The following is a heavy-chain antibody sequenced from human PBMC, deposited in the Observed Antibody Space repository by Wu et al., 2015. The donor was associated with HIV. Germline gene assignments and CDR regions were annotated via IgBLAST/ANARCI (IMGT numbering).Heavy chain of an antibody. CDR1: GYTFTRYG. D-gene: IGHD3-22*01. CDR2: ISAYNGNT. CDR3: ARTIHGTYYYDSSGYYPMAHKHYYAMDV. Sequence: QVQLVQSGAEVKKPGASVKVSCKASGYTFTRYGINWVRQAPGQGLEWMGWISAYNGNTNYAQKLQGRVTMTTDTSTSTAYMELSSLRSEDTAVYYCARTIHGTYYYDSSGYYPMAHKHYYAMDVWANGTTVTVSS. V-gene: IGHV1-18*01. J-gene: IGHJ6*04.